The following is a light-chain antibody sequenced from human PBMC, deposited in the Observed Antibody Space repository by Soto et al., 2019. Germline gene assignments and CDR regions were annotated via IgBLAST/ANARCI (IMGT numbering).Light chain of an antibody. CDR2: DVS. CDR3: SSYTSATTPYV. Sequence: QSALTQPASVSGSPGQSITISCTGTSSDVGAYNYVSWYQQHPGKVPKLIIYDVSSRPSAVSDRFSGSKSGNTASLTISGLQADDEADYYCSSYTSATTPYVFGSGTKVTVL. V-gene: IGLV2-14*03. CDR1: SSDVGAYNY. J-gene: IGLJ1*01.